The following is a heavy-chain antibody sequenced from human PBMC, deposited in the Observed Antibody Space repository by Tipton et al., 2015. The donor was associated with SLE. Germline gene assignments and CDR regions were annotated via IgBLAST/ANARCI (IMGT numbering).Heavy chain of an antibody. D-gene: IGHD4-17*01. CDR3: AEEDYGA. V-gene: IGHV4-59*12. Sequence: LRLSCAVYGGSFSGYYWSWIRQPPGKGLEWIGYIYYSGSTNYNPSLKSRVTISVDTSKNQFSLKLSSVTAADTAAYYCAEEDYGAWGQGTLVTVSS. CDR2: IYYSGST. CDR1: GGSFSGYY. J-gene: IGHJ4*02.